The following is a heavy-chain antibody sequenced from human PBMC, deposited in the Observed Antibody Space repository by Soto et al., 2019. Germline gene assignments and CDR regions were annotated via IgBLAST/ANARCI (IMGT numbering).Heavy chain of an antibody. V-gene: IGHV2-26*01. Sequence: SGPTLVNPTETLTLTCTVSGFSLSNARMGVGWIRQPPGKALEWLAHIFSNDEKSYSTSLKSRLTISKDTSKSQVVLTMTNMDPVDTATYYCARISIAARRWFDPWGQGTLVTVS. CDR2: IFSNDEK. CDR1: GFSLSNARMG. CDR3: ARISIAARRWFDP. J-gene: IGHJ5*02. D-gene: IGHD6-6*01.